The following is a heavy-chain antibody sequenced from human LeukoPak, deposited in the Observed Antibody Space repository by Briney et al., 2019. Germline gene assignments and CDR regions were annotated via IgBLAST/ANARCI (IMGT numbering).Heavy chain of an antibody. Sequence: GGSLRLSCAASGFTFSTYEMNWVRQAPGEGLEWVSYISITGSNIYYAYSVKGRFTISRDNAKNSLYLLMTRLRTEDTAVYYCAATYYYDGSGDYWGQGTLVTVSS. V-gene: IGHV3-48*03. CDR2: ISITGSNI. D-gene: IGHD3-22*01. J-gene: IGHJ4*02. CDR3: AATYYYDGSGDY. CDR1: GFTFSTYE.